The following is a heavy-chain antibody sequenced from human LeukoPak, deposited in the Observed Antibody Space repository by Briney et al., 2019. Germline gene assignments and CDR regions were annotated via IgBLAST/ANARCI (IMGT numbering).Heavy chain of an antibody. CDR1: GGSISSYY. J-gene: IGHJ5*02. Sequence: PSETLSLTCTVAGGSISSYYWRWVRQPPGKGRGWVGYMYDSGSAHYYPSLNSRVPISVHPSKNQFSLQLRSVTAADTAVYYCARAPYYDFCCGYSLCFDPWGQGPLVPVSS. D-gene: IGHD3-3*01. V-gene: IGHV4-59*01. CDR3: ARAPYYDFCCGYSLCFDP. CDR2: MYDSGSA.